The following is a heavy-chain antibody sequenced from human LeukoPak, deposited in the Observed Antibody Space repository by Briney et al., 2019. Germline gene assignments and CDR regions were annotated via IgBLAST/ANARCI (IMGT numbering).Heavy chain of an antibody. CDR2: ISSSRSYI. CDR3: ARERIEAAGTQLFDASDI. Sequence: PGGSLRLSCAASGFTFSNYNMIWVRQPPEKGLEWVSSISSSRSYIYYADSVKGRFTSARDNAKNSLYLQMNSLRAEDTALYYCARERIEAAGTQLFDASDIWGQGTMVTVSS. CDR1: GFTFSNYN. D-gene: IGHD6-13*01. V-gene: IGHV3-21*01. J-gene: IGHJ3*02.